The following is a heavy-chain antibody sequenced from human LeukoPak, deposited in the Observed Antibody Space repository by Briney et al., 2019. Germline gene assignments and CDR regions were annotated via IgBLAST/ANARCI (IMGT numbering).Heavy chain of an antibody. CDR2: INPNSGGT. CDR3: ARDRSMLRFLEWLPQYYFDY. Sequence: ASVKVSCKASGYTFTSYYMHWVRQAPGQGLEWMGWINPNSGGTNYAQKFQGRVTMTRDTSISTAYMELSRLRSDDTAVYYCARDRSMLRFLEWLPQYYFDYWGQGTLVTVSS. D-gene: IGHD3-3*01. V-gene: IGHV1-2*02. CDR1: GYTFTSYY. J-gene: IGHJ4*02.